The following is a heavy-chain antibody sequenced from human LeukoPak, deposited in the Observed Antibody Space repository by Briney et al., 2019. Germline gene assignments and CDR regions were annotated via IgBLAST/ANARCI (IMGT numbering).Heavy chain of an antibody. J-gene: IGHJ4*02. V-gene: IGHV4-59*08. D-gene: IGHD3-22*01. CDR1: GGSISSYY. CDR2: IYYSGST. CDR3: ASSGYYYAKFDY. Sequence: SETLSLTCTVSGGSISSYYWSWIRQPPGKGLEWIGYIYYSGSTNYNPSLKSRVTISVDTSKNQFSLKLSSVTAADTAVYYCASSGYYYAKFDYWGQETLVTVSS.